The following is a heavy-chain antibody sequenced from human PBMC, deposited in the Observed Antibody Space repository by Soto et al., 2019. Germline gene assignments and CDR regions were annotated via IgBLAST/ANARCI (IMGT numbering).Heavy chain of an antibody. Sequence: PGGALRLPCAASGFTSSSYGMHWVRQAPDKGLERVAVISYDGSNKYYADYVNGRITISRENKKNTLYLQMNSLRAEDTAVYYCAKDLILSFWTMVRCVIIRPQGNRCDPPGQRTPVPVSA. CDR2: ISYDGSNK. D-gene: IGHD3-10*01. CDR3: AKDLILSFWTMVRCVIIRPQGNRCDP. V-gene: IGHV3-30*18. CDR1: GFTSSSYG. J-gene: IGHJ5*02.